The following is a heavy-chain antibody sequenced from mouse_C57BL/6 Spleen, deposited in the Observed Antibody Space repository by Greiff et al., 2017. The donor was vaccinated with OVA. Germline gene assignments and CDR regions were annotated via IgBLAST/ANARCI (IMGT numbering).Heavy chain of an antibody. D-gene: IGHD2-4*01. J-gene: IGHJ2*01. CDR2: INYDGSST. CDR1: GFTFSDYY. Sequence: EVQRVESEGGLVQPGSSMKLSCTASGFTFSDYYMAWVRQVPEKGLEWVANINYDGSSTYYLDSLKSRFIISRDNAKNILYLQMSSLKSEDTATYYCARERLRQGFDYWGQGTTLTVSS. CDR3: ARERLRQGFDY. V-gene: IGHV5-16*01.